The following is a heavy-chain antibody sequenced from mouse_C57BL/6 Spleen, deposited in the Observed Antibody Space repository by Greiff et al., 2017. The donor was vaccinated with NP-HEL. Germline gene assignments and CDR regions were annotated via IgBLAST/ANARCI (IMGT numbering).Heavy chain of an antibody. Sequence: VQVVESGAELARPGASVKLSCKASGYTFTSYGISWVKQRTGQGLEWIGEIYPRSGNTYYNEKFKGKATLTADKSSSTAYMELRSLTSEDSAVYFCARRDDYDHFDYWGQGTTLTVSS. J-gene: IGHJ2*01. D-gene: IGHD2-4*01. CDR2: IYPRSGNT. V-gene: IGHV1-81*01. CDR1: GYTFTSYG. CDR3: ARRDDYDHFDY.